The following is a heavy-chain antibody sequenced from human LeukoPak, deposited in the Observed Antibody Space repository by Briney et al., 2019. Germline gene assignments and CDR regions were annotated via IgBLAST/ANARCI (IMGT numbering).Heavy chain of an antibody. D-gene: IGHD6-13*01. J-gene: IGHJ4*02. CDR2: IKQDGSEK. V-gene: IGHV3-7*01. CDR3: ARDSAGNDY. Sequence: PGGSLRPSCAASGFTFSTYWISWVRQAPGKGLEWVANIKQDGSEKYYVDSVKGRFTISRDNAKNSLYLQMNSLRAEDTAMYYCARDSAGNDYWGQGTLVTVSS. CDR1: GFTFSTYW.